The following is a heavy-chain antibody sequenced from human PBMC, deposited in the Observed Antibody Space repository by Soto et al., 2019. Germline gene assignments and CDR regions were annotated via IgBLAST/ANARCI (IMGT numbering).Heavy chain of an antibody. D-gene: IGHD3-3*01. CDR1: GGSISSYY. J-gene: IGHJ6*02. V-gene: IGHV4-4*07. Sequence: SETLSLTCTVSGGSISSYYWSWIRQAAGKGLEWIGRIYTSGSTNYNPSLKSRVTMSVDTSKNQFSLKLSSVTAADTAVYYCARGVYDFWSNSPGGMDVWGQGTTVTVSS. CDR2: IYTSGST. CDR3: ARGVYDFWSNSPGGMDV.